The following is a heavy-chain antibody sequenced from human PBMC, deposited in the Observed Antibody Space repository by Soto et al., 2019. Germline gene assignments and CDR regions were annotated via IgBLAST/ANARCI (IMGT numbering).Heavy chain of an antibody. V-gene: IGHV3-23*01. Sequence: EVQLLESGGGLVQPGASLRLSCAASGFTFVNYCMNWVRQAPGKGLEWVSDISSNGGRTHYADSVRGRFTISRDNSRNTLYLQMSILRAEDPALYYCAKALHWYGMDVWGQGTTVTVSS. CDR3: AKALHWYGMDV. CDR2: ISSNGGRT. D-gene: IGHD1-1*01. CDR1: GFTFVNYC. J-gene: IGHJ6*02.